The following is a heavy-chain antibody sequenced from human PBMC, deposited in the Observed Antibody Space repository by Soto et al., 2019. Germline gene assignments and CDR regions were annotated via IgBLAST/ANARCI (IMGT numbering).Heavy chain of an antibody. D-gene: IGHD7-27*01. J-gene: IGHJ3*02. CDR1: GYTFTGYY. Sequence: ASVKVSCKASGYTFTGYYMHWVRQAPGQGLEWMGWINPNSGGTNYAQKFQGWVTMTRDTSISTAYMELSRLRSDDTAVYYCARSPRSGDRNDAFDIWGQGTMVTVSS. CDR2: INPNSGGT. V-gene: IGHV1-2*04. CDR3: ARSPRSGDRNDAFDI.